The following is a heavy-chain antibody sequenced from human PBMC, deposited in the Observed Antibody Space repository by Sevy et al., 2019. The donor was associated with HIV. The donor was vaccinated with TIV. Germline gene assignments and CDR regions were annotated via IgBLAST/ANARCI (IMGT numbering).Heavy chain of an antibody. CDR3: AILGVDCVSTNCYGMRSLSFDF. V-gene: IGHV3-30-3*01. Sequence: GGSLRLSCAASGFTFSSFAMHWARQAPGKGLEWVAVISYDGSSKYYPDSVKGRFTISRDNAKNTLYLQMNRLRPEDTAVYFCAILGVDCVSTNCYGMRSLSFDFWGQGTLVTVSS. CDR1: GFTFSSFA. J-gene: IGHJ4*02. CDR2: ISYDGSSK. D-gene: IGHD2-2*01.